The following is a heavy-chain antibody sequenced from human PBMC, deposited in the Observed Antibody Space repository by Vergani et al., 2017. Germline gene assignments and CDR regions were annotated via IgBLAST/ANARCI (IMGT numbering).Heavy chain of an antibody. Sequence: EVQPVESGGGLVKPGGSLRLPCTTSGFTFSSAWMSWVRQAPGKGLEWVARIRPKTDGETTDYAAPVKGRFTISRGDSKNTLYLQVRSLRLEDTGVYHCGSDRGLCAGGRCYTEAWGYWGQGTPVTVSS. D-gene: IGHD2-2*02. V-gene: IGHV3-15*01. J-gene: IGHJ4*01. CDR1: GFTFSSAW. CDR3: GSDRGLCAGGRCYTEAWGY. CDR2: IRPKTDGETT.